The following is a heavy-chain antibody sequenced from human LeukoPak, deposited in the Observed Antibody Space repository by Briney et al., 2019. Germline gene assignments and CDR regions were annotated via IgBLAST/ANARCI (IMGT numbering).Heavy chain of an antibody. CDR3: ARSYYDILTGSWDYFDY. CDR1: GFSLSTSGVG. CDR2: IYWNDDK. V-gene: IGHV2-5*01. D-gene: IGHD3-9*01. J-gene: IGHJ4*02. Sequence: ESGPTLVNPTQTLTLTCTFSGFSLSTSGVGVGWIRQPPGKALEWLALIYWNDDKRYSPSLKSRLTITKDTSKNQVVLTMTNMDPVDTATYYCARSYYDILTGSWDYFDYWGQGTLVTVSS.